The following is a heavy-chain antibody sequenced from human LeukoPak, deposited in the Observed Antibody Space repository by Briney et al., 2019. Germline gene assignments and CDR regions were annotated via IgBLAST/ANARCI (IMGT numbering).Heavy chain of an antibody. D-gene: IGHD5-18*01. CDR2: IYYSGST. CDR3: ARGHSYGSNYFDY. CDR1: GGSISSYY. J-gene: IGHJ4*02. Sequence: SETLSLTCTVSGGSISSYYWSWIRQPPGKGLEWIGYIYYSGSTNYNPSLKSRVTISVDTSKNQFSLKLSSVTAADTAVYYCARGHSYGSNYFDYWGQGTLVTVSS. V-gene: IGHV4-59*01.